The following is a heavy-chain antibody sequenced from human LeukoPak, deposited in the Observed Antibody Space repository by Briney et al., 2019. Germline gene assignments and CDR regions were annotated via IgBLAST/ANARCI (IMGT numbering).Heavy chain of an antibody. CDR3: ASAPLRYCSSSSCYGSLDY. V-gene: IGHV4-61*02. J-gene: IGHJ4*02. CDR2: IYTSGST. Sequence: SETLSLTCTVSGGSISSGSYYWSWIRQPAGKGLEWIGRIYTSGSTNYNPSLASRVTISVDTSKNQFSLKLSSVTAADTALYYCASAPLRYCSSSSCYGSLDYWGQGTLVTVSS. CDR1: GGSISSGSYY. D-gene: IGHD2-2*01.